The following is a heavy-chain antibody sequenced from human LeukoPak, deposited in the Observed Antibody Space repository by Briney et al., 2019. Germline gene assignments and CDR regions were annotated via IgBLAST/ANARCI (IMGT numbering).Heavy chain of an antibody. CDR1: GYTFTSYS. V-gene: IGHV1-46*01. Sequence: ASVKVSCKASGYTFTSYSMHWVRQAPGQGLEWMGIINPSGDSTTYAQKFQGRVTMTRDTSTSTVYMELSSLRSEDTAVYYCARGVLSPGGAVAGTRYFDYWGQGTLVIVSS. CDR2: INPSGDST. J-gene: IGHJ4*02. D-gene: IGHD6-19*01. CDR3: ARGVLSPGGAVAGTRYFDY.